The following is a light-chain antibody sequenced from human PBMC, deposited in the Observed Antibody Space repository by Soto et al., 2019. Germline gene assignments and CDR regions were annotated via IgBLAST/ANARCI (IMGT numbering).Light chain of an antibody. V-gene: IGLV1-44*01. J-gene: IGLJ1*01. Sequence: QLVLTQPPSASGTPGQRVTISCSGSRSNIGSNPVNWYQQLPGTAPKLLIDSNNQRPSGVPDRFSGSRSGTSASLAISGLESEDDADYYCAAWDDSLYGRVFGTGTKVTVL. CDR1: RSNIGSNP. CDR3: AAWDDSLYGRV. CDR2: SNN.